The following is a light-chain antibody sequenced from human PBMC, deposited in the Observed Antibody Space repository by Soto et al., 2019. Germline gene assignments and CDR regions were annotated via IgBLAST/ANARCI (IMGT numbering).Light chain of an antibody. V-gene: IGKV3-11*01. CDR3: QQRDDWPT. J-gene: IGKJ2*01. CDR1: QSVSGY. CDR2: DAS. Sequence: IVLTQSPATLSLSPGERATLSCRASQSVSGYLAWYQQKPGQAPRLLIYDASNTAPAIPARFSGSGSGTVFTLTISTLEPDDFAVYYCQQRDDWPTFGQGTKLEIK.